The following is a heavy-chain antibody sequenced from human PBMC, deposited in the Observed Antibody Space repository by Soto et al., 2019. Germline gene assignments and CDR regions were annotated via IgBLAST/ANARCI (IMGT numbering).Heavy chain of an antibody. CDR3: ATPGGWEQRGFDY. CDR2: FDPEDGET. V-gene: IGHV1-24*01. D-gene: IGHD1-26*01. CDR1: GYTLTKLS. J-gene: IGHJ4*02. Sequence: ASVKVSCKVSGYTLTKLSMHWVRQAPGKGLEWMGGFDPEDGETIYAQKFQGRVTMTEDTSTDTAYMELSSLRSEDPALYYCATPGGWEQRGFDYWGQGTLVTV.